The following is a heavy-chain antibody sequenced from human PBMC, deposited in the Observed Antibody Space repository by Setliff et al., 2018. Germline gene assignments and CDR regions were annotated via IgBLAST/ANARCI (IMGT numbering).Heavy chain of an antibody. Sequence: LRLSCTASGLTFADAWMNWVRQAPGKGLEWVSIISASGDTTYYADSVKGRFTISRDNSKNTLYLQMNSLRAEDTAVYYCCSGSYLFVYWGQGSLVTVSS. CDR2: ISASGDTT. CDR3: CSGSYLFVY. V-gene: IGHV3-23*01. J-gene: IGHJ4*02. CDR1: GLTFADAW. D-gene: IGHD1-26*01.